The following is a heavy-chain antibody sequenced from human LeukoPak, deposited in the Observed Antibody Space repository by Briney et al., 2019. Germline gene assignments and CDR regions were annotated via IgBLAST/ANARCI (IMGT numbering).Heavy chain of an antibody. CDR1: GGSISSGGYY. V-gene: IGHV4-31*03. D-gene: IGHD2-21*02. Sequence: SETLSLTCTVSGGSISSGGYYWSWIRQHPGKGLEWIGYIYYSGSTYYNPSLKSRVTISVGTSKNQFSLKLSSVTAADTAVYYCARGLAYCGGDCYSTYYFDYWGQGTLVTVSS. J-gene: IGHJ4*02. CDR3: ARGLAYCGGDCYSTYYFDY. CDR2: IYYSGST.